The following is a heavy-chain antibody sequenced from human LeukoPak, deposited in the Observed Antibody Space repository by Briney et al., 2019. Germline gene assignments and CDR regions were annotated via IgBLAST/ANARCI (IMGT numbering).Heavy chain of an antibody. CDR1: GGSVNSANNY. CDR2: VYSSGFA. J-gene: IGHJ4*02. D-gene: IGHD2-21*02. CDR3: ARGSTCGGDCFPLDS. V-gene: IGHV4-30-4*01. Sequence: SETLSLACTVSGGSVNSANNYWTWSRPPPGKGLEWIGYVYSSGFANYNASLESRVTIALDTSGNHFSLRMTSVTAADTAVYFCARGSTCGGDCFPLDSWGQGTPVTVSS.